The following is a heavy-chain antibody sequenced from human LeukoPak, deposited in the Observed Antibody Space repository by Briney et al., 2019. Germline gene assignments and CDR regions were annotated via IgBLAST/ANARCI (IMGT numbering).Heavy chain of an antibody. J-gene: IGHJ3*02. V-gene: IGHV4-39*07. D-gene: IGHD2-2*03. CDR1: GGSISSSSYY. Sequence: SETLSLTCTVSGGSISSSSYYWGWIRQPPGKGLEWIGSIYYSGSTYYNPSLKSRVTISVDTSKNQFSLKLSSVTAADTAVYYCARVSDGYCSSTSCYGDAFDIWGQGTMVTVSS. CDR3: ARVSDGYCSSTSCYGDAFDI. CDR2: IYYSGST.